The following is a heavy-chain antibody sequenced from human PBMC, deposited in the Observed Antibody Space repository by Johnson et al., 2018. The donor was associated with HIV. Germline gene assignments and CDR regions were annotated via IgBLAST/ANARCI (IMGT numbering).Heavy chain of an antibody. CDR1: GFTLSNAW. D-gene: IGHD2-15*01. CDR3: ARSKDCSGGSCPDAFYI. Sequence: QVHLVESGGGLVQPGRSLRLSCAASGFTLSNAWMSWVRQAPGKGLEWVSAISGSGGSIYSADSVKGRFTISRDNAKNSLYLQMNSLRAEDTAVYYCARSKDCSGGSCPDAFYIWGQGTMLIVSS. J-gene: IGHJ3*02. CDR2: ISGSGGSI. V-gene: IGHV3-11*04.